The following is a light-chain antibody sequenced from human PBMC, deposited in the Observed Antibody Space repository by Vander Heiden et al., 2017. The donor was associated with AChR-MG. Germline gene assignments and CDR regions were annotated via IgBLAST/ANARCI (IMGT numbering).Light chain of an antibody. CDR1: SSDVGGYND. CDR3: CSYAGSYTYV. Sequence: QSALTQPRSVSGSPGQSVPISCTGTSSDVGGYNDGSWYQQHPGKAPKLMIYDVSQRPSGVPDRFSSSKAGNTASLTISGLQAEDEADYWCCSYAGSYTYVFGTGTKVTVL. CDR2: DVS. J-gene: IGLJ1*01. V-gene: IGLV2-11*01.